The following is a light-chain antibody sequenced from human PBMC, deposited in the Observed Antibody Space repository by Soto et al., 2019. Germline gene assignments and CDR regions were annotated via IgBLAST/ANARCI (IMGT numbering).Light chain of an antibody. Sequence: QSVLTQPASVSGSPGQSITISCTGTSSDGGGYNYVSWYQQHPGKAPILMIYDVSNRPSGVSNRFSGSKSGNTASLTISGLQAEDEDDYYCSSYTSSSPFYVFGTGTKLTVL. V-gene: IGLV2-14*01. J-gene: IGLJ1*01. CDR1: SSDGGGYNY. CDR2: DVS. CDR3: SSYTSSSPFYV.